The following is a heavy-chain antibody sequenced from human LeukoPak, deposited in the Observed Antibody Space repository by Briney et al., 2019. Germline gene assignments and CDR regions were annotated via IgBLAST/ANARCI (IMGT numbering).Heavy chain of an antibody. CDR3: ARGSNSGYSIDY. CDR1: GFSFSSYG. V-gene: IGHV3-33*01. CDR2: IWYDGSNE. D-gene: IGHD3-22*01. J-gene: IGHJ4*02. Sequence: GGSLRLSCAVSGFSFSSYGMHWVRQAPGKGLEWVAVIWYDGSNENYADSVKGRFTISRDNSKNTLYLQMYSLRAEDTAVYFCARGSNSGYSIDYWGQGTLATVSS.